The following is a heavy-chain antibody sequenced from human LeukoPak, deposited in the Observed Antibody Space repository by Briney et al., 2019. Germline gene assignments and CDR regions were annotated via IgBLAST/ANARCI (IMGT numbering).Heavy chain of an antibody. CDR2: INQDGGAK. CDR1: GFIFSSYW. D-gene: IGHD1-1*01. Sequence: GGSLRLSCAASGFIFSSYWMSWVRQAPGKGLEWVANINQDGGAKYYVDSLKGRFTISRDNIEKSLYLQLDSLTADDTAVYFCARAPTTGTVDYWGQGTLVTVSS. V-gene: IGHV3-7*01. CDR3: ARAPTTGTVDY. J-gene: IGHJ4*02.